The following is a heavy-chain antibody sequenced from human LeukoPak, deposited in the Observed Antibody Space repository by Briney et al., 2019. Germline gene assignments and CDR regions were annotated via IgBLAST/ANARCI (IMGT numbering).Heavy chain of an antibody. CDR3: ASPRGFSYGYFDY. J-gene: IGHJ4*02. V-gene: IGHV4-39*01. Sequence: SETLSLTCTVSGGSISSSSAYWGWVRQPPGKGLEWIGSIYYRKNTYYNPSLKSRVTISADTSKNQFSLTLGSVSATDTAVYYCASPRGFSYGYFDYWGQGTLVTVSS. D-gene: IGHD5-18*01. CDR2: IYYRKNT. CDR1: GGSISSSSAY.